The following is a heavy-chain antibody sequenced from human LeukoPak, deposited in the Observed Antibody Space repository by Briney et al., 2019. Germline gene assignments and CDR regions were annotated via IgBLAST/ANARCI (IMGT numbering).Heavy chain of an antibody. V-gene: IGHV3-15*01. CDR2: IKSKADGETT. CDR1: GFTFNNAW. J-gene: IGHJ4*02. Sequence: GGSLRLSCAASGFTFNNAWMSWVRQAPGKGLEWVGRIKSKADGETTDYAAPVKDRFTISRGDSKNTLYLQMNSLKTEDTAVYYCTTEHTLGKVGAIDYWGQGTLVTVSS. D-gene: IGHD1-26*01. CDR3: TTEHTLGKVGAIDY.